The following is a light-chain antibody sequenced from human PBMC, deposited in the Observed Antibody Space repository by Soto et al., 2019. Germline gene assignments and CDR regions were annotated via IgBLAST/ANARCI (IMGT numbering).Light chain of an antibody. CDR1: QSISSY. V-gene: IGKV1-39*01. CDR3: QQYNKWPRWT. Sequence: DIQMTQSPSSLSASVGDRVTITCRASQSISSYLNWYQQKPGKAPKLLIYAASSLQSGVPSRFSGSGSGTEFTLTISSLQSEDFAVYYCQQYNKWPRWTFGQGTKVEIK. J-gene: IGKJ1*01. CDR2: AAS.